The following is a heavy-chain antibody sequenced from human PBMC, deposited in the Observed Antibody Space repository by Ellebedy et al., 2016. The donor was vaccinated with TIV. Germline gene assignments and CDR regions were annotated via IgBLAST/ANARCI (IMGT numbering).Heavy chain of an antibody. Sequence: AASVKVSCKASGYTFTSYAMHWVRQAPGQSLEWMGWINTGNGNPKYSQKFQGRVTITRDTSASTAYMELSSLTSEDTAVYYCARQADYYSGSGTHWFDPWGQGTLVTVS. D-gene: IGHD3-10*01. CDR3: ARQADYYSGSGTHWFDP. CDR1: GYTFTSYA. CDR2: INTGNGNP. J-gene: IGHJ5*02. V-gene: IGHV1-3*04.